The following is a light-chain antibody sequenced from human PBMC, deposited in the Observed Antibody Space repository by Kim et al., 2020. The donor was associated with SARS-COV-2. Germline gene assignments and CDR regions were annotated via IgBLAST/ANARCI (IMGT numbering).Light chain of an antibody. CDR2: GAS. Sequence: SAYVGETVTITCRSTQSVSSNLNWYQQRPGKAPRLLIYGASTLQSGVPSRFSGSGSGTGFTLTISSMQPEDFAIYYCQQTFSTQYSFGQGTKLEI. V-gene: IGKV1-39*01. J-gene: IGKJ2*03. CDR1: QSVSSN. CDR3: QQTFSTQYS.